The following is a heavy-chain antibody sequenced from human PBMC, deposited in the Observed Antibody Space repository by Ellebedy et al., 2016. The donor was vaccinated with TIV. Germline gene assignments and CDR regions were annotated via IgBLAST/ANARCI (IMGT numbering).Heavy chain of an antibody. CDR1: GFAFSSRW. V-gene: IGHV3-74*01. J-gene: IGHJ6*02. CDR2: INSDGSST. CDR3: GRDDRYGLDV. Sequence: GESLKISCVASGFAFSSRWIHWVRQAPGKGLVWVSHINSDGSSTTYADSVKGRFTISRDNAKDTVYLQMTSLRAEDTAVSYCGRDDRYGLDVWGQGTTVIVSS.